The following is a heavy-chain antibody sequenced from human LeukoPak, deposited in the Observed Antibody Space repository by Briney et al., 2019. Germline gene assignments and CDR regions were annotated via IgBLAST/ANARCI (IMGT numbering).Heavy chain of an antibody. CDR3: ASRGSTDY. Sequence: GGSLRLSCAASGFSFSSYEMNWVRQAPGKGLEWVSYISASGTTIYYADSVKGRFTISRDNAEKSLYLQMNSLRAEDTAVYYCASRGSTDYWGQGPLVTVSS. J-gene: IGHJ4*02. V-gene: IGHV3-48*03. CDR1: GFSFSSYE. CDR2: ISASGTTI. D-gene: IGHD3-16*01.